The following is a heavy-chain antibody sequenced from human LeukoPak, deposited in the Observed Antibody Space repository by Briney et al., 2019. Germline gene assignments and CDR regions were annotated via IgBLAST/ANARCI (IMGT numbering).Heavy chain of an antibody. J-gene: IGHJ6*02. CDR1: GGSFSGYY. D-gene: IGHD4-17*01. Sequence: SETLSLTCAVYGGSFSGYYWSWIRQPPGKGLEWIGEINHSGSTNYNPSLKSRVTISVDTSKNQFSLKLSSVTAADTAVYYCARGRGLRLTYYYYYGMDVWGQGTTVTVSS. CDR2: INHSGST. CDR3: ARGRGLRLTYYYYYGMDV. V-gene: IGHV4-34*01.